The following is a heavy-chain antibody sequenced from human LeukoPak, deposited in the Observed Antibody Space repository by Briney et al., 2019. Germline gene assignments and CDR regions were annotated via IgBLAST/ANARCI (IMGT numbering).Heavy chain of an antibody. V-gene: IGHV3-48*01. D-gene: IGHD3-22*01. J-gene: IGHJ5*02. CDR1: GFTFSSYS. CDR3: ARVEYYYDSSRVDP. CDR2: ITGTSSTI. Sequence: PGGSLRLSCAASGFTFSSYSMNWVRQAPGKGLEWVSYITGTSSTIYYADSVRGRFTISRDNAKNSLYLQMNSLRAEDTAVYYCARVEYYYDSSRVDPWGQGTLVTVSS.